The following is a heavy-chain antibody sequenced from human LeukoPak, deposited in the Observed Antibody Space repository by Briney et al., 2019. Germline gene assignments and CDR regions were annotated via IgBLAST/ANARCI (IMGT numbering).Heavy chain of an antibody. CDR3: ASLAAAGHVAPMPFDY. CDR2: INPSGGST. CDR1: GYTFTSYY. J-gene: IGHJ4*02. D-gene: IGHD6-13*01. V-gene: IGHV1-46*01. Sequence: ASVKVSCKASGYTFTSYYMHWVRQAPGQGLEWMGIINPSGGSTSYAQKFQGRVTMTRDTSTSTVYMELSSLRSEDTAMYYCASLAAAGHVAPMPFDYWGQGTLVTVSS.